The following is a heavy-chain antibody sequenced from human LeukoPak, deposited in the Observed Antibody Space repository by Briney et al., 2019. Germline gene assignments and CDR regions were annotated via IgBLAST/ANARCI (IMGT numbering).Heavy chain of an antibody. CDR1: GFTFSSYW. V-gene: IGHV3-74*01. D-gene: IGHD4-17*01. CDR3: ARPDYGDHRFDS. CDR2: INSDGSSI. Sequence: GGSLRLSCAASGFTFSSYWMHWVRQAPGKGLVWVSRINSDGSSIRYADSVKGRFTISRDNAKNTLYLQMNSLRAEDTAVYCCARPDYGDHRFDSWGQGTLVTVSS. J-gene: IGHJ4*02.